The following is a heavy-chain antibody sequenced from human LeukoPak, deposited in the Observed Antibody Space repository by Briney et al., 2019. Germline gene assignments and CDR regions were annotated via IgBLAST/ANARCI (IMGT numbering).Heavy chain of an antibody. D-gene: IGHD2-2*01. CDR3: ARVRYCSSTSCRGALDI. J-gene: IGHJ3*02. Sequence: QPGGSLRLSCEASGFTFTSYWMSWVRQAPGKGLEWVGRTRNKANSYTTEYAASVKGRFTISRDDSKNSLYLQMNSLKTEDTAVYYCARVRYCSSTSCRGALDIWGQGTMVTVSS. V-gene: IGHV3-72*01. CDR1: GFTFTSYW. CDR2: TRNKANSYTT.